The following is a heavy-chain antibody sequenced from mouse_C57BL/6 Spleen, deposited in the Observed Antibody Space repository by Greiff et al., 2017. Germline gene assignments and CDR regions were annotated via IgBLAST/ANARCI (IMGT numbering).Heavy chain of an antibody. CDR3: ARGGYGSSYGYFDY. CDR1: GYSITSGYY. J-gene: IGHJ2*01. CDR2: ISYDGSN. D-gene: IGHD1-1*01. V-gene: IGHV3-6*01. Sequence: DVQLQESGPGLVKPSQSLSLTCSVTGYSITSGYYWNWIRQFPGNKLEWMGYISYDGSNNYNPSLKNRISITRDTSKNQFFLKLNSVTTEDTATYYCARGGYGSSYGYFDYWGQGTTLTVSS.